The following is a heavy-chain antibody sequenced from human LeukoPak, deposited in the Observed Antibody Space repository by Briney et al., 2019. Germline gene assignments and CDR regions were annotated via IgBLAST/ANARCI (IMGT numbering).Heavy chain of an antibody. J-gene: IGHJ4*02. Sequence: GGSLRLCCAASGFTFPSYAMSWVRQAPGKGLEWVSAISGSGDNTYYIDSVKGRFTISRDNSKNTLYLQMNSLRAEDTAVYYCAKGRTYSSGWYFIDDYWGQGTMVTVSS. V-gene: IGHV3-23*01. CDR1: GFTFPSYA. CDR3: AKGRTYSSGWYFIDDY. D-gene: IGHD6-19*01. CDR2: ISGSGDNT.